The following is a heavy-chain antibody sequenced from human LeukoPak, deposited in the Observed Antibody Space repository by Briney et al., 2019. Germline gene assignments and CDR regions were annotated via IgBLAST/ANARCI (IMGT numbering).Heavy chain of an antibody. CDR1: GGSISSGGYY. J-gene: IGHJ5*02. Sequence: SQTLSLTCTVSGGSISSGGYYWSWIRQHPGKGLEWIGYIYYSGSTYYNPSLKSRVTISVDTSKNQFSLKLSSVTAADTAVYYCARRYCSCGSCYGLFDPWGQGTLVTVSS. CDR3: ARRYCSCGSCYGLFDP. CDR2: IYYSGST. V-gene: IGHV4-31*03. D-gene: IGHD2-15*01.